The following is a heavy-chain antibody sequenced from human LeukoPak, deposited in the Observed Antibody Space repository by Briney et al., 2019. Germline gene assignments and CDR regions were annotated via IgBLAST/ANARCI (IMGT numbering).Heavy chain of an antibody. D-gene: IGHD5-12*01. J-gene: IGHJ4*02. Sequence: PGGSLRLSCAASGSTFSSYAMSWVRQAPGKGLEWVSAISGSGGSTYYADSVKGRFTISRDNSKNTLYLQMNSLRAEDTAVYYCAKSPSPMDIVAYYFDYWGQGTLVTVSS. CDR1: GSTFSSYA. CDR2: ISGSGGST. CDR3: AKSPSPMDIVAYYFDY. V-gene: IGHV3-23*01.